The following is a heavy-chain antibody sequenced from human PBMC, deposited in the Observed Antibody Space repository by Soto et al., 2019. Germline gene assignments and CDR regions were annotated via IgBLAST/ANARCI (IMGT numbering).Heavy chain of an antibody. CDR3: ARFSRGYCSGGSCYSGYYFDY. V-gene: IGHV1-69*13. CDR2: IIPIFGAA. Sequence: ASVKVSCKASGGTFSSYAISWVRQAPGQGLEWMGGIIPIFGAANYAQKFQGRVTITADESTSTAYMELSSLRSEDTAVYYCARFSRGYCSGGSCYSGYYFDYWGQGTLVTASS. D-gene: IGHD2-15*01. CDR1: GGTFSSYA. J-gene: IGHJ4*02.